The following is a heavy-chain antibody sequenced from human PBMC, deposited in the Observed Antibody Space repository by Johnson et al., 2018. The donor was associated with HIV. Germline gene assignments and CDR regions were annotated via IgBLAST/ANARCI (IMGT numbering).Heavy chain of an antibody. CDR2: IKQAGSEK. Sequence: VQLVESGGGLVQPGGSLRLSCAASGFTFSSYWMSWVRQAPGKGLEWVANIKQAGSEKYYVDSVKGRFTISRDNAKNSLYLQMNSLRAEDTAVYYCAREGGIAAAGTDAFDIWGQGTMVTVSS. D-gene: IGHD6-13*01. V-gene: IGHV3-7*01. CDR1: GFTFSSYW. J-gene: IGHJ3*02. CDR3: AREGGIAAAGTDAFDI.